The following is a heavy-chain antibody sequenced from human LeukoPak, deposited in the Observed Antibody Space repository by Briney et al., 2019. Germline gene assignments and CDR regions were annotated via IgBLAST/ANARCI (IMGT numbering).Heavy chain of an antibody. CDR1: GYTFTSYY. V-gene: IGHV1-46*01. D-gene: IGHD3-22*01. Sequence: ASVKVSCKASGYTFTSYYVHWVRQAPGQGLEWMGIINPTGDSTNYAQKFQGRVTMTRVTSTSTVYMELSSLRSEDTAVYYCARGPYYDSSGLVDYWGQGTLVTVSS. J-gene: IGHJ4*02. CDR2: INPTGDST. CDR3: ARGPYYDSSGLVDY.